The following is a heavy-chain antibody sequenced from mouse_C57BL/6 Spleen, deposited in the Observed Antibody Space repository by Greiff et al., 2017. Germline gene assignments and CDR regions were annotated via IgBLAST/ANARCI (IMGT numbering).Heavy chain of an antibody. J-gene: IGHJ4*01. CDR1: GYTFTSYW. Sequence: QVQLQQSGAELVKPGASVKLSCKASGYTFTSYWMPWVKQRPGQGLEWIGRIYPSASDTNYNQKFKGKATLTADKSSSTAYMQLSSLTSEDSAVXYWATTVGDADGARDYWGQGTSVTVSS. CDR3: ATTVGDADGARDY. CDR2: IYPSASDT. V-gene: IGHV1-74*01. D-gene: IGHD1-1*01.